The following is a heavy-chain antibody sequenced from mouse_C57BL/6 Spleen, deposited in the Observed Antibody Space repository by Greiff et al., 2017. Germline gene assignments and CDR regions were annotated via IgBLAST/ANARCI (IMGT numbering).Heavy chain of an antibody. Sequence: EVQLQQSGPELVKPGASVKISCKASGYTFTDYYMNWVKQSHGKSLEWIGDTNPNNGGTSYNQKFKGKATLPVDKSSSTAYIELRSLTSEDSAVYYCARGWLLRYFDYWGQGTTLTVSS. CDR1: GYTFTDYY. CDR3: ARGWLLRYFDY. CDR2: TNPNNGGT. J-gene: IGHJ2*01. V-gene: IGHV1-26*01. D-gene: IGHD2-3*01.